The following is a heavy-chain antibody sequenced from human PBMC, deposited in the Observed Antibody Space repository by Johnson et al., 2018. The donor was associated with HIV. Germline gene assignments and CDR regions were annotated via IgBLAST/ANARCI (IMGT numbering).Heavy chain of an antibody. CDR2: MWYDGSNK. D-gene: IGHD6-6*01. J-gene: IGHJ3*02. CDR3: ARDRGAARPSAFDI. V-gene: IGHV3-30-3*01. Sequence: QMLLVESGGGVVQPGKSLRLSCSASRFTFSNYAMNWVRQAPGKGLEWVAVMWYDGSNKYYADSVKGRFTISRDNSKNTLYLQMNSLRAEDTAVYYCARDRGAARPSAFDIWGQGTMVTVSS. CDR1: RFTFSNYA.